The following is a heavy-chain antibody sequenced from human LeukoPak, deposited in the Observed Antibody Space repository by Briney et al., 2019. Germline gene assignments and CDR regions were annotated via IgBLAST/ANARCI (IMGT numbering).Heavy chain of an antibody. J-gene: IGHJ4*02. CDR3: ARGPGPTGYFDY. CDR2: ISYDGSNK. CDR1: GFTFSSYA. Sequence: GGSLRLSCAASGFTFSSYAMHWVRQAPGKGLEWVAVISYDGSNKYYADTVKGRSTISRDNSKNTLYLQMNSLRAEDTAVYYCARGPGPTGYFDYWGQGTLVTVSS. D-gene: IGHD3-9*01. V-gene: IGHV3-30*01.